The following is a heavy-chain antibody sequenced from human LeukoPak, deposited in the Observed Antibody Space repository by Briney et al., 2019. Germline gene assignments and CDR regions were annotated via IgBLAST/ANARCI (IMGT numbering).Heavy chain of an antibody. D-gene: IGHD4/OR15-4a*01. Sequence: SGTLSLTCTVSGASISNYYWNWIRQPPGKGLEWIGYISNSGNTDYNPSLKSRVTISVDTSKNQFSLKLRSVTAADTAVYYCARDLTSHCYFDLWGRGTLVTVSS. V-gene: IGHV4-59*01. CDR2: ISNSGNT. CDR3: ARDLTSHCYFDL. J-gene: IGHJ2*01. CDR1: GASISNYY.